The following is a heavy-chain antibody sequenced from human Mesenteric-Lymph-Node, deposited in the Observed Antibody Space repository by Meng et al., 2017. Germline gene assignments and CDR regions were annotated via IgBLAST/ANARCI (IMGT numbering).Heavy chain of an antibody. V-gene: IGHV3-23*01. Sequence: GGSLRLSCAASGFTFSGYAMSWVRQAPGKGLEWVSAISGSTGSTYYADSVKGRFTISRDNSKNTLYLQMDSLRAEDTAVYYCAKHQTTVTTFFDYWGQGTLVTVSS. J-gene: IGHJ4*02. D-gene: IGHD4-17*01. CDR1: GFTFSGYA. CDR3: AKHQTTVTTFFDY. CDR2: ISGSTGST.